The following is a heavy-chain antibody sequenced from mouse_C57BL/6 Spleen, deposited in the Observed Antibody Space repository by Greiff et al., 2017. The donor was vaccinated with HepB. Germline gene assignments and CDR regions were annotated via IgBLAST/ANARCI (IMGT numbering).Heavy chain of an antibody. V-gene: IGHV1-7*01. CDR2: INPSSGYT. Sequence: QVPLPHSLASPSHTFPSVKLTFPSSLHTFTISFLPLVKQRPGQGLEWIGYINPSSGYTKYNQKFKDKATLTADKSSSTAYMQLSSLTYEDSAVYYCAREGLGLGFAYWGQGTLVTVSA. D-gene: IGHD4-1*01. CDR1: LHTFTISF. CDR3: AREGLGLGFAY. J-gene: IGHJ3*01.